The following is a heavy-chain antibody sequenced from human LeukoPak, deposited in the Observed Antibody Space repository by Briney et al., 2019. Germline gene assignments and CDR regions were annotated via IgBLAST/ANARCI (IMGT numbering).Heavy chain of an antibody. J-gene: IGHJ4*02. V-gene: IGHV4-59*01. D-gene: IGHD4-11*01. CDR1: GGSISRFF. CDR2: IYYSGST. Sequence: SETLSLTCTVSGGSISRFFWSWIRQPPGKGLEWLGFIYYSGSTNYNPSLKSRVTISVDTSKNQFSLKLSSVTAADTAVYYCARMYSNYFDYWGQGTLVTVSS. CDR3: ARMYSNYFDY.